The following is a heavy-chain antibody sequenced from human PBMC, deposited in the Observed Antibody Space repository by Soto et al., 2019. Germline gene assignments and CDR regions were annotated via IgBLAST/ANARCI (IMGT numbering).Heavy chain of an antibody. V-gene: IGHV3-33*01. CDR3: SRDYYYDSSGYGGMDV. CDR2: IWYDGSNK. D-gene: IGHD3-22*01. Sequence: GGSLRLSCAASGFTFSSYGMHWVRQAPGKGLEWVAVIWYDGSNKYYADSVKGRFTISRDNSKNTLYLQMNSLRAEDTAVYYCSRDYYYDSSGYGGMDVWGQGTTVTVSS. J-gene: IGHJ6*02. CDR1: GFTFSSYG.